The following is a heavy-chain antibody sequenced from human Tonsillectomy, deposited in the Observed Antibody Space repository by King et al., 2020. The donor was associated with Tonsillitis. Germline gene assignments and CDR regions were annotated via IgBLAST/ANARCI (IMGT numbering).Heavy chain of an antibody. CDR1: GYTFTNYF. V-gene: IGHV1-46*01. D-gene: IGHD3-10*02. CDR3: AKDRVRGVSSSDAFDF. Sequence: VQLVESGAEVKKPGASVKVSCKASGYTFTNYFIHWVRQAPGQGLEWMGIINPGGGATTYAHKFQDRVTMTSDTSTSTVYMELSTLRSEDTAVYYCAKDRVRGVSSSDAFDFWGQGTMVTVSS. CDR2: INPGGGAT. J-gene: IGHJ3*01.